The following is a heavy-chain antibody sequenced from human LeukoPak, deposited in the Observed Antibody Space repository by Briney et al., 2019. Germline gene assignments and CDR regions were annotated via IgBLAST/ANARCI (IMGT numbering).Heavy chain of an antibody. CDR3: ARGDYGGDYFDY. CDR2: ISRGNTYT. CDR1: GFTFSDHY. D-gene: IGHD4-23*01. Sequence: PGGPLRLSCEVSGFTFSDHYMSWIRQAPGKRLEWVSYISRGNTYTNYADSVEGRFTISRDNAKNSLYLQMNSLRAEDTAVYYCARGDYGGDYFDYWGQGTLVTVSS. V-gene: IGHV3-11*05. J-gene: IGHJ4*02.